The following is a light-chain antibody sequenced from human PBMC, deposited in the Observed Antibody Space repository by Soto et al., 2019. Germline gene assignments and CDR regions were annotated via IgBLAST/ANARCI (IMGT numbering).Light chain of an antibody. Sequence: QSALTQPASVSGSPGQSITISCTGTSGDIGSYNRVSWYQQHPGKAPKLIIYEVTDRPSGVSNRFSGSKSGNTASLTISGLQSENEDEYYCSSYTNINTGPCVLGTETKVTVL. J-gene: IGLJ1*01. CDR2: EVT. CDR3: SSYTNINTGPCV. CDR1: SGDIGSYNR. V-gene: IGLV2-14*01.